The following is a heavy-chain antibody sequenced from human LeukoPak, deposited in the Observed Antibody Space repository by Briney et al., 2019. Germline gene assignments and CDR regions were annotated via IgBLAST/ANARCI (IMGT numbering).Heavy chain of an antibody. Sequence: GGSLRLSCAASGFTFSSYAMSWVRQAPGKGLEWVSAISGSGGSTYYADSVKGRFTISRDNSKNTLYLQMNSLRAEDTAVYYCAKDLGYCSGGSCYSLPKYYFDYWGQGTLVTVSS. D-gene: IGHD2-15*01. V-gene: IGHV3-23*01. CDR2: ISGSGGST. CDR3: AKDLGYCSGGSCYSLPKYYFDY. CDR1: GFTFSSYA. J-gene: IGHJ4*02.